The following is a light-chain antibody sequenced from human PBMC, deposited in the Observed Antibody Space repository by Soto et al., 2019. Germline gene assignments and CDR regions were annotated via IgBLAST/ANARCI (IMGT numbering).Light chain of an antibody. J-gene: IGKJ5*01. CDR2: GAS. V-gene: IGKV3-15*01. CDR3: QQYNNWPIT. Sequence: EILIPQSPATLSVSPGERATFSCRASQSVSGDLAWYQQKPGQAPRLLIYGASTRDPGIPARFSGMWSGTEFTLTISRLQSEDFEVHYCQQYNNWPITFGQGTRLEIK. CDR1: QSVSGD.